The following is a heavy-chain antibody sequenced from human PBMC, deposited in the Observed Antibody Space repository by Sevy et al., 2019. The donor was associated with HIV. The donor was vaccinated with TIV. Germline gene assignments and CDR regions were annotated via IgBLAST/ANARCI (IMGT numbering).Heavy chain of an antibody. CDR3: TRGRSGPYGWFDP. D-gene: IGHD6-19*01. Sequence: GGSLRLSCAASGFTFSSHWMHWVRQAPGKGLVWVSRLNGDGSSASYADFVKGRFTISRDNGKNTVYLQISSLTADDTAVYYCTRGRSGPYGWFDPRGQGTLVTVSS. CDR1: GFTFSSHW. CDR2: LNGDGSSA. V-gene: IGHV3-74*01. J-gene: IGHJ5*02.